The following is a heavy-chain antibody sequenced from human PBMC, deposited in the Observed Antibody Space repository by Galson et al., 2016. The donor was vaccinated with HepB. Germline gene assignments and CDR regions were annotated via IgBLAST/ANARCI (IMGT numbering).Heavy chain of an antibody. CDR1: GFTFSSYG. CDR3: ARDMVAGTSYYYGMDV. J-gene: IGHJ6*02. D-gene: IGHD6-19*01. V-gene: IGHV3-33*01. CDR2: IWYDGSNK. Sequence: SLRLSCAASGFTFSSYGMHWVRQAPGKGLEWVAVIWYDGSNKYYADSVKGRFTISRENSKNTLYLQMNSLRAEDTSVYYCARDMVAGTSYYYGMDVWGQGTTVTVSS.